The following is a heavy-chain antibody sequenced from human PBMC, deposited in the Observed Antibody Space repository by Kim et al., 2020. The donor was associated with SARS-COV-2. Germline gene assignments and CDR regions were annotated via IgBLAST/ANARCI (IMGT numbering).Heavy chain of an antibody. Sequence: PGGSLRLSCAASGFTFSSYSMNWVRQAPGKGLEWVSSISSSSSYIYYADSVKVRFTISRDNAKNSLYLQMNSLRAEDTAVYYCARVTTIFGVVNWFDPWGQGTLVTVSS. CDR1: GFTFSSYS. V-gene: IGHV3-21*01. CDR3: ARVTTIFGVVNWFDP. J-gene: IGHJ5*02. D-gene: IGHD3-3*01. CDR2: ISSSSSYI.